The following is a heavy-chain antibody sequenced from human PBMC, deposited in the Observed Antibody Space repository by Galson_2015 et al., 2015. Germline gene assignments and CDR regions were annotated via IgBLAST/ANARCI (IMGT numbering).Heavy chain of an antibody. CDR3: ARGSGRYAMDV. CDR1: GDSVSSNSAA. J-gene: IGHJ6*02. Sequence: CALSGDSVSSNSAAWNWIRHSPSRGLEWLGRTYYRSKWYNDYAVSVRGRITINPDTSKNQFSLQLRSVTPDDTAVYYCARGSGRYAMDVWGQGTTVTVSS. D-gene: IGHD3-10*01. V-gene: IGHV6-1*01. CDR2: TYYRSKWYN.